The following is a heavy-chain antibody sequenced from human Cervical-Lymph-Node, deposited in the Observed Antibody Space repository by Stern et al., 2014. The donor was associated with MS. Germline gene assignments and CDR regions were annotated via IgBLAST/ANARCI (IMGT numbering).Heavy chain of an antibody. V-gene: IGHV4-61*02. J-gene: IGHJ4*02. CDR3: ARLSKGP. CDR1: GGSISSGSYY. CDR2: IYTSGST. Sequence: QVQLVESGPGLVKPSQTLSLTCTVSGGSISSGSYYWSWIRQPAGKGLEWIGRIYTSGSTNYNPSLKSRVTISVDPSKTHFSRKLSFVTAADTAVYYCARLSKGPWGQGTLVTVSS.